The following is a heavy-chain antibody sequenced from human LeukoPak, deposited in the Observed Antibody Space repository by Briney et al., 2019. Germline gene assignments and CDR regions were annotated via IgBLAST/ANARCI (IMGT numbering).Heavy chain of an antibody. CDR3: AKVEQRARQRAGRTYYYYGMDV. D-gene: IGHD6-25*01. Sequence: GGSLRLSCAASGFTFSSYAMSWVRPAPGKGLEWVSAIRGSGGSTYYADSVKGRFTISRDNSKNTLYLQMNSLRAEDTAVYYCAKVEQRARQRAGRTYYYYGMDVWGQGTTVTVSS. V-gene: IGHV3-23*01. J-gene: IGHJ6*02. CDR2: IRGSGGST. CDR1: GFTFSSYA.